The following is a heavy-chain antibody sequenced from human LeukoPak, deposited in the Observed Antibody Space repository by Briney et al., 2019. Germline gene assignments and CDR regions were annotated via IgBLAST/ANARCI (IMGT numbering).Heavy chain of an antibody. J-gene: IGHJ4*02. CDR3: ARLSETPAYYDTHVYYYLGY. Sequence: ASVKVSCKASGYTFSSYDINWVRQATGQGLEWMGWMNPTTGNTGYAQKFQGRITMTRDTSINTAYIEISSLRSEDTAVYYCARLSETPAYYDTHVYYYLGYWGQGTLVTVSS. CDR1: GYTFSSYD. D-gene: IGHD3-22*01. V-gene: IGHV1-8*01. CDR2: MNPTTGNT.